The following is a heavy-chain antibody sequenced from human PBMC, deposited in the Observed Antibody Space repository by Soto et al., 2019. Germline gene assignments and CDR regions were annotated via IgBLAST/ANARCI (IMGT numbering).Heavy chain of an antibody. V-gene: IGHV4-31*03. Sequence: PPPTLSLTCTVSGGSISRGGYYWSWIRQHPGKGLEWIGYIYYSGSTYFNPYLKSRATISVDTSKNQFSLKLSSVTAAATAGHHRASASRSCVHHFDIW. CDR2: IYYSGST. CDR3: ASASRSCVHHFDI. J-gene: IGHJ3*02. D-gene: IGHD2-15*01. CDR1: GGSISRGGYY.